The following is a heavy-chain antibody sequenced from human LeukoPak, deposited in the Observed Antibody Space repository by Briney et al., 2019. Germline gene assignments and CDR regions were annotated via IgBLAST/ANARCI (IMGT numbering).Heavy chain of an antibody. CDR3: ARDQCYYDSSGYRGRWFDP. V-gene: IGHV4-30-2*01. CDR1: GGSINSDGYS. D-gene: IGHD3-22*01. CDR2: IYHSGST. J-gene: IGHJ5*02. Sequence: SETLSLTCAVSGGSINSDGYSWSWIRQPPGKGLGWIGYIYHSGSTYYNPSLKSRVTISVDRSKDQFSLKLSSVTAADTAVYYCARDQCYYDSSGYRGRWFDPWGQGTLVTVSS.